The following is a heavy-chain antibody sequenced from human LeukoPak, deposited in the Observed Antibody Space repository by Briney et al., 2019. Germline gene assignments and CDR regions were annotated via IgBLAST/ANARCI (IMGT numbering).Heavy chain of an antibody. J-gene: IGHJ5*02. CDR1: GFTVSSNY. CDR2: IYSGGST. CDR3: ARVLWLGARYNWFDP. Sequence: GGSLRLSCAAFGFTVSSNYMSWVRQAPGTGLEWVSVIYSGGSTYYADSVKGRFTISRDNSKNTLYLQMNSLRAEDTAVYYCARVLWLGARYNWFDPWGQGTLVTVSS. D-gene: IGHD3-10*01. V-gene: IGHV3-66*01.